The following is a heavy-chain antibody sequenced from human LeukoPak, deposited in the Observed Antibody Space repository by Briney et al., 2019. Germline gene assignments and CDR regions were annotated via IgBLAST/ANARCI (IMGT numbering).Heavy chain of an antibody. CDR3: ARDRPGDQNYYPLDY. CDR2: MYHSGST. Sequence: SETLSLTCTVSGASMNLYYWSWIRQPPGKGLEWIGSMYHSGSTYYNPSLKSRVTISVDTSKNQFSLKLSSVSAADTAVYYCARDRPGDQNYYPLDYWGQGTLVTVSS. CDR1: GASMNLYY. J-gene: IGHJ4*02. V-gene: IGHV4-38-2*02. D-gene: IGHD3-22*01.